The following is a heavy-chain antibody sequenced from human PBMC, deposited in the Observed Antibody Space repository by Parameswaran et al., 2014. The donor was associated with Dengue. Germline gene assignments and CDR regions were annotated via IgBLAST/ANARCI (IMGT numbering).Heavy chain of an antibody. CDR3: AARPPGGYYDYVWGSYRLIFDY. Sequence: ASETLSLTCTVSGGSISSSSYYWGWIRQPPGKGLEWIGSIYYSGSTYYNPSLKSRVTISVDTSKNQFSLKLSSVTAADTAVYYCAARPPGGYYDYVWGSYRLIFDYWGPGEPWSPSPQ. CDR2: IYYSGST. V-gene: IGHV4-39*07. J-gene: IGHJ4*02. CDR1: GGSISSSSYY. D-gene: IGHD3-16*02.